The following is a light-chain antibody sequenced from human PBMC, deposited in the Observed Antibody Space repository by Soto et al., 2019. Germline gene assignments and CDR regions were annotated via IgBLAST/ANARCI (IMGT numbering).Light chain of an antibody. CDR3: CSYAGSYTYV. J-gene: IGLJ1*01. Sequence: QSALTQPASVSGSPGQSITISCTGTSSDVGNYNLVSWYQQHPGKAPKLMIYEGSKRPSGVPDRFSGSKSGNTASLTISGLQAEDEADYYCCSYAGSYTYVFGTGTKVTVL. CDR2: EGS. V-gene: IGLV2-23*01. CDR1: SSDVGNYNL.